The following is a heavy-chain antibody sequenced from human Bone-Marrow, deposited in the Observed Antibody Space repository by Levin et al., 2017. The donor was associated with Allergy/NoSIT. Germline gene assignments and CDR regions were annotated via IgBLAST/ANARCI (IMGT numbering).Heavy chain of an antibody. D-gene: IGHD2-15*01. J-gene: IGHJ4*02. CDR2: ISSSGSTI. CDR3: ARASLDCSGGSCYPPYYFDY. Sequence: GESLKISCAASGFTFSDYYMSWIRQAPGKGLEWVSYISSSGSTIYYADSVKGRFTISRDNAKNSLYLQMNSLRAEDTAVYYCARASLDCSGGSCYPPYYFDYWGQGTLVTVSS. CDR1: GFTFSDYY. V-gene: IGHV3-11*01.